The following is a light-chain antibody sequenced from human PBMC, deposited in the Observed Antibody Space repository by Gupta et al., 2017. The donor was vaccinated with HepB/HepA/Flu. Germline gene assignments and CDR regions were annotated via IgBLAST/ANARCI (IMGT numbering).Light chain of an antibody. Sequence: EIVMKQSPATLSVSPGERATLSCRASQSVSSNLAWYQQRPGQAPRLLIYVASTRATGIPARFSGSGSGTEFTLTISSLQSEDFAVYYCQQYNDRPTFGPGTKVDIK. J-gene: IGKJ3*01. CDR1: QSVSSN. CDR2: VAS. CDR3: QQYNDRPT. V-gene: IGKV3-15*01.